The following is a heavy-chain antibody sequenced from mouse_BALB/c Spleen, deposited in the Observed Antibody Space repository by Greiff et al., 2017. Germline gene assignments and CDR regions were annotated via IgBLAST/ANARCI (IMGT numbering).Heavy chain of an antibody. CDR2: ISSGSSTI. Sequence: EVQRVESGGGLMQPGGSRKLSCAASGFTFSSFGMHWVRQAPEKGLEWVAYISSGSSTIYYADTVKGRFTISRDNPKNTLFLQMTSLRSEDTAMYYCARGRGYDGFAYWGQGTLVTVSA. D-gene: IGHD2-2*01. V-gene: IGHV5-17*02. CDR3: ARGRGYDGFAY. J-gene: IGHJ3*01. CDR1: GFTFSSFG.